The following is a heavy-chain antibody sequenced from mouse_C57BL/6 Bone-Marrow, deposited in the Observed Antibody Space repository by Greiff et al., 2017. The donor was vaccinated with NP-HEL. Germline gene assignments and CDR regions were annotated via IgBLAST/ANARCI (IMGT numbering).Heavy chain of an antibody. D-gene: IGHD1-1*01. Sequence: VQVVESGPELVKPGASVKISCKASGYAFSSSWMNWVKQRPGKGLEWIGRIYPGDGDTNYNGKFKGKATLTADKSSSTAYMQLSSLTSEDSAVYFCARSYYYGSSYWYFDVWGTGTTVTVSS. CDR1: GYAFSSSW. CDR3: ARSYYYGSSYWYFDV. V-gene: IGHV1-82*01. J-gene: IGHJ1*03. CDR2: IYPGDGDT.